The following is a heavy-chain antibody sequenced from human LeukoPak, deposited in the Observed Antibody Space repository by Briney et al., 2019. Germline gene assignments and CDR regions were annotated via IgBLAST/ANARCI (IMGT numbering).Heavy chain of an antibody. CDR3: ARSVAKKDTLGPGSAFDI. CDR2: IYTSGST. J-gene: IGHJ3*02. V-gene: IGHV4-38-2*02. Sequence: SETLSLTCTVSGYSISSGYYWGWIRQPPGKGLEWIGSIYTSGSTNYTPSLKSRVTMSVVTSKNQFSLKLSSVTAADTAVYYCARSVAKKDTLGPGSAFDIWGQGIMVTVSS. CDR1: GYSISSGYY. D-gene: IGHD2-15*01.